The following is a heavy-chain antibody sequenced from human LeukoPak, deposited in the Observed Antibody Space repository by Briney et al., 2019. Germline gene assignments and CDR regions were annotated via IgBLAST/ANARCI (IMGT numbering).Heavy chain of an antibody. J-gene: IGHJ3*01. Sequence: PGGSLRLSCAASGVTLSSYGMYWVRQAPGKGLEWVPSINTRSTSIYYADSVKGRFTISRDNAKNSLYLQMNSLRAEDTAVYYCARDGPSSGYYYGGRIFSYFDVWGQGTMVTVSS. CDR3: ARDGPSSGYYYGGRIFSYFDV. CDR2: INTRSTSI. CDR1: GVTLSSYG. D-gene: IGHD3-22*01. V-gene: IGHV3-21*01.